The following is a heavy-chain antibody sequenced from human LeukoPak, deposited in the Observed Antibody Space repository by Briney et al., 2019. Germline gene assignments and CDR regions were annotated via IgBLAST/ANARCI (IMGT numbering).Heavy chain of an antibody. Sequence: PSETLSLPCTVSVGSLSRYYWSWIREPPGKGLEWIAYISDIGSINYNPSLKSRVTISLETSKNQFSLKLSSVTAADTAVYYCAGHHPRNTVDFWGQGTLVTVSS. CDR3: AGHHPRNTVDF. CDR2: ISDIGSI. D-gene: IGHD2/OR15-2a*01. CDR1: VGSLSRYY. V-gene: IGHV4-59*08. J-gene: IGHJ4*02.